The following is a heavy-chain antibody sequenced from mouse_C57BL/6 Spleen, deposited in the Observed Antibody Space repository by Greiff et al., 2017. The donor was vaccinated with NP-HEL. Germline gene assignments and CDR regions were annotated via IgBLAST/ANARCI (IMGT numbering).Heavy chain of an antibody. V-gene: IGHV14-4*01. CDR3: TTTMVKGQ. CDR1: GFNIKDDY. Sequence: EVQLQQSGAELVRPGASVKLSCTASGFNIKDDYMHWVKQRPEQGLEWIGWIDPENGDTEYASKFQGKATITADTSSNTAYLQLSSLTSEDTAVYYCTTTMVKGQWGQGTTLTVSS. D-gene: IGHD2-2*01. CDR2: IDPENGDT. J-gene: IGHJ2*01.